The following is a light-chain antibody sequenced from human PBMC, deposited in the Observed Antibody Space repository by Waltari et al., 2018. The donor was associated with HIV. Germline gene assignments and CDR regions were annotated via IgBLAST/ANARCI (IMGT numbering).Light chain of an antibody. CDR2: DAS. CDR3: QQRSNWPALT. CDR1: QTVSSY. V-gene: IGKV3-11*01. Sequence: EIVLTHSPSTLSLSPGDRATLSCRASQTVSSYLAWYQHKPGQAPRLLVYDASNRATGILARFSGSGSGTDFTITISSLEPEDFAVYYCQQRSNWPALTFGGGTKVEIK. J-gene: IGKJ4*01.